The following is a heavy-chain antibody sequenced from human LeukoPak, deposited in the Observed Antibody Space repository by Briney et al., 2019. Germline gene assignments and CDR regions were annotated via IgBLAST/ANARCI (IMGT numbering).Heavy chain of an antibody. J-gene: IGHJ4*02. CDR1: GFTFSSYS. D-gene: IGHD3-9*01. V-gene: IGHV3-21*01. Sequence: GGSLRLSCAASGFTFSSYSMNWVRQAPGKGLEWVSSISSSSSYIYYADSLKGRFTISRDNAKNSLYLQMNSLRAEDTAVYYCARDIDSFFDYWGQGTLVTVSS. CDR2: ISSSSSYI. CDR3: ARDIDSFFDY.